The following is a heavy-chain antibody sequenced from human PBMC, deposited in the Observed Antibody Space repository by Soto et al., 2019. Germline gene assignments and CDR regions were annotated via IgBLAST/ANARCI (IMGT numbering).Heavy chain of an antibody. CDR2: IWYDGSNK. CDR3: ARDHYDILTGYLVAWYFDY. CDR1: GFTFSSYG. Sequence: GGSLRLSCAASGFTFSSYGMHWVRQAPGKGLEWVAVIWYDGSNKYYADSVKGRFTISRDNSKNTLYLQMNSLRAEDTAVYYCARDHYDILTGYLVAWYFDYWGQGTLVTVSS. D-gene: IGHD3-9*01. V-gene: IGHV3-33*01. J-gene: IGHJ4*02.